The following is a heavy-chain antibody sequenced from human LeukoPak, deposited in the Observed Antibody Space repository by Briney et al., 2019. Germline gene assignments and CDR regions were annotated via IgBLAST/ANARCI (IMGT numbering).Heavy chain of an antibody. Sequence: GGSLRLSCAASGFTFSSYGMHWVRQAPGKGLEWVAFIRYDGSNKYYADSVKGRFTISRDNSKNTLYLQMNSLRSEDTAVYYCAREAGTVVVTAIDAFDIWGQGTMVTVSS. J-gene: IGHJ3*02. CDR3: AREAGTVVVTAIDAFDI. CDR2: IRYDGSNK. D-gene: IGHD2-21*02. CDR1: GFTFSSYG. V-gene: IGHV3-30*02.